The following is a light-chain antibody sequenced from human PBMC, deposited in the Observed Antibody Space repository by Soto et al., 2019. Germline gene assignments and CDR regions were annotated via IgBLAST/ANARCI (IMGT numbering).Light chain of an antibody. V-gene: IGKV3-11*01. J-gene: IGKJ5*01. CDR1: QSVSSY. CDR2: DAS. CDR3: QQRSNWIT. Sequence: EIVLTQSPATLSLSPGERATLSCRASQSVSSYLAWYQQKPGQAPRLLIYDASNRATGIPARFSGSGSGTDFTLTISSLAPEDFAVYYCQQRSNWITFGQGTRLEMK.